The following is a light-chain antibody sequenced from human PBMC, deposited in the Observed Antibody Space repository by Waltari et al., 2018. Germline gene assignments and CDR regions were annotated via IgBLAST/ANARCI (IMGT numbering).Light chain of an antibody. CDR3: HSRDTSGTHVV. J-gene: IGLJ3*02. CDR2: GKN. CDR1: SLRVTY. Sequence: SSELTPNPAVPVALAPTLRLTCHDASLRVTYASWDQQKPGQAPVLVFYGKNNRPSGIPDRFSCSTSGDTASLTISGAQAEDEADYFCHSRDTSGTHVVFGGGTTVTV. V-gene: IGLV3-19*01.